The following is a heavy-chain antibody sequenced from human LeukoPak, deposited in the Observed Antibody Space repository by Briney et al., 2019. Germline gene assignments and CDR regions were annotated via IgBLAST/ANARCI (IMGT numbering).Heavy chain of an antibody. Sequence: SETLSLTCTVSGGSISSGDYYWSWIRQPPGKGLEWIGYIYYSGSTYYNPSLKSRVAISVDTSKNQFSLKLSSVTAADTAVYYCARDGADYDAFDIWGQGTMVTVSS. CDR3: ARDGADYDAFDI. J-gene: IGHJ3*02. D-gene: IGHD3-16*01. CDR1: GGSISSGDYY. V-gene: IGHV4-30-4*08. CDR2: IYYSGST.